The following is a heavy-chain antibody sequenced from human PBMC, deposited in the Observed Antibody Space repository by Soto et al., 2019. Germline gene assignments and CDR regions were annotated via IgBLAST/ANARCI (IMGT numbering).Heavy chain of an antibody. D-gene: IGHD4-4*01. CDR3: AKSLDIHYKNWFDP. J-gene: IGHJ5*02. V-gene: IGHV3-23*01. CDR2: ISTSGGNR. Sequence: PGGSLRLSCAASGFTYTNYAMTWVRQTPGKGLEWVSTISTSGGNRYYADSVKGRFTISRDNSKNTLYLDMNSLRAEDTAVYYCAKSLDIHYKNWFDPWGQGTLVTVSS. CDR1: GFTYTNYA.